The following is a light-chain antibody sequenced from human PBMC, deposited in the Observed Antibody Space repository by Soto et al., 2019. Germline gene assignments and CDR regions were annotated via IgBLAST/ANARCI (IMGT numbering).Light chain of an antibody. J-gene: IGLJ2*01. V-gene: IGLV7-43*01. CDR3: LLHFGGGVV. CDR2: GAS. CDR1: TGAVTSDYY. Sequence: QAVVTQEPSLTVSPGGTVTLTCASSTGAVTSDYYPNWFQQKPGQPPRALIYGASNKHSWTPGRFSGSLLGDKAALTLSGVQPEDEAVYYCLLHFGGGVVFGGGTKLTVL.